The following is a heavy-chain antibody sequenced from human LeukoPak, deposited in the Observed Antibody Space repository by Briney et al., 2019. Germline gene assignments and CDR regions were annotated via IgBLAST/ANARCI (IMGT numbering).Heavy chain of an antibody. CDR3: ARRRRVFGACCLRNWFDP. D-gene: IGHD3-10*01. Sequence: SETLSLTCTVSGGSISSSSYYWGWIRQPPGKGLEWIGSIYYSGSTYYNPSLKSRVTISVDTSKNQFSLKLSSVTAADTAVYYCARRRRVFGACCLRNWFDPWGQGTLVTVSS. J-gene: IGHJ5*02. CDR1: GGSISSSSYY. CDR2: IYYSGST. V-gene: IGHV4-39*07.